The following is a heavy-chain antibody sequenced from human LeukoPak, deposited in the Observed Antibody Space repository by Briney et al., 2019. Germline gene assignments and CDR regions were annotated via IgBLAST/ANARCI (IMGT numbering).Heavy chain of an antibody. CDR3: TQQWLVLGAFDI. Sequence: GGSLRLSCAASGFTFSSYAMSWVRQAPGKGLEWVSAISGSGGSTYYADSVKGRFTISRDNSKNTLYLQMNSLRAEDTAVYYCTQQWLVLGAFDIWGQGIMVTVSS. CDR1: GFTFSSYA. CDR2: ISGSGGST. D-gene: IGHD6-19*01. V-gene: IGHV3-23*01. J-gene: IGHJ3*02.